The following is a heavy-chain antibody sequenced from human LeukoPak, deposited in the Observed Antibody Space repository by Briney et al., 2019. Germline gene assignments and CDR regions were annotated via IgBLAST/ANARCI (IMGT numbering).Heavy chain of an antibody. Sequence: SETLSLTCTVSGGSISSGGYYWSWIRQHPGKGLEWIGYIFYSGITFYNPSLKSRLTISVDTSKNQFSLKLTSVTAADTAVYYCARPLDTTSFDIWGQGTMVTVSS. CDR2: IFYSGIT. CDR1: GGSISSGGYY. CDR3: ARPLDTTSFDI. D-gene: IGHD1-1*01. V-gene: IGHV4-39*01. J-gene: IGHJ3*02.